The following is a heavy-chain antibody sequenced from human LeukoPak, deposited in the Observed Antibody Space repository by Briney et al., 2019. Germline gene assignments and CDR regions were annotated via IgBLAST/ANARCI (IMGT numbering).Heavy chain of an antibody. CDR3: ARDRGCSGTSCYTDAFDI. CDR2: IYYSGST. V-gene: IGHV4-31*03. CDR1: GGSISSGGYY. J-gene: IGHJ3*02. D-gene: IGHD2-2*02. Sequence: SQTLSLTCTVSGGSISSGGYYWSWIRQHPGKGLEWIGYIYYSGSTYYNPSLKSRVTISVDTSKNQFSLKLSSVTAADTAVYYCARDRGCSGTSCYTDAFDIWGQGTMVTVSS.